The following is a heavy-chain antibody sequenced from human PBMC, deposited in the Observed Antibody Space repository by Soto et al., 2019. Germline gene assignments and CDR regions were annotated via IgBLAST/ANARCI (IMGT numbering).Heavy chain of an antibody. CDR3: ARDLSDDSTYYYGMDV. V-gene: IGHV4-59*01. D-gene: IGHD1-1*01. Sequence: SETLSLTCTVPGGSISSYYWSWIRQPPGKGLEWIGYIYYSGSTNYNPSLKSRVTISVDTSKNQFSLKLSSVTAADTAVYYCARDLSDDSTYYYGMDVWGQGTTVTVSS. CDR2: IYYSGST. CDR1: GGSISSYY. J-gene: IGHJ6*02.